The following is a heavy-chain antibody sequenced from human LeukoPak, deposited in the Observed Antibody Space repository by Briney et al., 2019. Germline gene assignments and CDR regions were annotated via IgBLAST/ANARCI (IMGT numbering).Heavy chain of an antibody. Sequence: TGGSLRLSCAASGFTISNYWILWVRQAPGKGLVWVSRINSDGRATNYADSVKGRFTISRDNAKNTLYLQMNSLRVEDTAVYYCARVGVGDYFDFWGQGTLVTVSS. CDR2: INSDGRAT. J-gene: IGHJ4*02. CDR1: GFTISNYW. CDR3: ARVGVGDYFDF. V-gene: IGHV3-74*01. D-gene: IGHD3-10*01.